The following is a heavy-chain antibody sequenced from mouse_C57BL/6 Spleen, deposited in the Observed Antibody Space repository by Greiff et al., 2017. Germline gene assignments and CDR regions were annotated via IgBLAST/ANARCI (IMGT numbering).Heavy chain of an antibody. Sequence: DVKLVESGGGLVKPGGSLKLSCAASGFTFSDYGMHWVRQAPEKGLEWVAYISSGSSTIYYADTVKGRFTISRDNAKNTLFLQMTSLRSEDTAMYDCARDYSNYVDAMDYWGQGTSVTVSS. V-gene: IGHV5-17*01. CDR2: ISSGSSTI. J-gene: IGHJ4*01. CDR3: ARDYSNYVDAMDY. D-gene: IGHD2-5*01. CDR1: GFTFSDYG.